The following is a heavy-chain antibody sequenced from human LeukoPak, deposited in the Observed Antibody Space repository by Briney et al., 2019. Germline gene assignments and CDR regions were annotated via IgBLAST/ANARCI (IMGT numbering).Heavy chain of an antibody. CDR2: ISAYNGNT. CDR1: GYTFTSYG. Sequence: GASVKVSCKASGYTFTSYGISWVRQAPGQGLEWMGWISAYNGNTNYAQKLQGRVTMTTDTSTSTAYMELRSLRSDDTAVYYCARDDRRFSEWLFFRGSTFDIWGQGTMVTVSS. J-gene: IGHJ3*02. CDR3: ARDDRRFSEWLFFRGSTFDI. V-gene: IGHV1-18*01. D-gene: IGHD3-3*01.